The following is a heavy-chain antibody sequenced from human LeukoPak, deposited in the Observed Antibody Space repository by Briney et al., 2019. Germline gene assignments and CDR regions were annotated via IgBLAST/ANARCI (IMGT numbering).Heavy chain of an antibody. CDR3: AKGAAAGLVVWFDP. V-gene: IGHV3-23*01. CDR1: GFTFTNFA. Sequence: PGGSLRLSCAVSGFTFTNFAMMWVRQAPGKGLQWVSSITGDGATYYADSVRGRFMLSRDTSKNTLYLQMNSLTAEDTALYYCAKGAAAGLVVWFDPWGQGTLVTVSS. CDR2: ITGDGAT. D-gene: IGHD6-25*01. J-gene: IGHJ5*02.